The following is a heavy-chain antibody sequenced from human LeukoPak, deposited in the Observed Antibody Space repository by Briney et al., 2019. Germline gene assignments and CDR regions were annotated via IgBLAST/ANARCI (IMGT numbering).Heavy chain of an antibody. CDR1: GGSISSGGYY. CDR2: IYYSGST. D-gene: IGHD3-10*01. J-gene: IGHJ3*02. CDR3: ARDPDYYGSGRINDAFDI. V-gene: IGHV4-31*03. Sequence: SETLSLTCTVSGGSISSGGYYWSWIRQHPGKGLEWIGYIYYSGSTYYNPSLKSRVTISVDTSKNQFSLKLSSVTAADTAVYYCARDPDYYGSGRINDAFDIWGQGTMVTVSS.